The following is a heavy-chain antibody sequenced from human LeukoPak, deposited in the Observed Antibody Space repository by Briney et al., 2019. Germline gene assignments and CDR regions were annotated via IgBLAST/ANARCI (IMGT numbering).Heavy chain of an antibody. CDR1: GGSISSSSYY. V-gene: IGHV4-39*01. Sequence: SSETLSLTCTVSGGSISSSSYYWGWIRQPPGKGLEWIGSIYYSGSTYYNPSLKSRVTISVDTSKNQFSLKLSSVTAADTAVYYCASEGNRNFDYWGQGTLVTVSS. D-gene: IGHD3-10*01. CDR3: ASEGNRNFDY. J-gene: IGHJ4*02. CDR2: IYYSGST.